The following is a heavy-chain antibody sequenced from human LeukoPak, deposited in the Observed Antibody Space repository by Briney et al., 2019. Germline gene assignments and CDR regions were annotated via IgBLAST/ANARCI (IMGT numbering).Heavy chain of an antibody. CDR1: GGSISSGGYY. J-gene: IGHJ4*02. D-gene: IGHD3-22*01. CDR3: ARDGAVSGYSFDY. Sequence: PSETLSLTCTVSGGSISSGGYYWSWIRQPPGKGLEWIGNIYHRGTTYYNPSLMTRVNIAVDTSKNQLSLNLTSVTAADTAVYYCARDGAVSGYSFDYWGQGTLVTVSS. CDR2: IYHRGTT. V-gene: IGHV4-39*07.